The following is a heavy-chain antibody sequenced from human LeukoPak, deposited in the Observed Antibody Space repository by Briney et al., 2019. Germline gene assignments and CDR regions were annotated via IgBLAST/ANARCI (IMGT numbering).Heavy chain of an antibody. CDR1: GYTFTGYY. CDR2: INPNSGGT. V-gene: IGHV1-2*06. CDR3: ARGYSYGYDY. J-gene: IGHJ4*02. Sequence: GASVTASCTASGYTFTGYYMHWVRQAPGQGLEWMGRINPNSGGTNYAQKFQGRVTMTRDTSISTAYMELSRLRSDDTAVYYCARGYSYGYDYWGQGTLVTVSS. D-gene: IGHD5-18*01.